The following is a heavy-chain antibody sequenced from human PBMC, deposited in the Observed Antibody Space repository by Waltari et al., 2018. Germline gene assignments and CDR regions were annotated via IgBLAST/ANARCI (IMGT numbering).Heavy chain of an antibody. J-gene: IGHJ4*02. V-gene: IGHV4-59*08. CDR2: IYYSGGT. D-gene: IGHD3-3*01. Sequence: QVQLQESGPGLVKPSETLSLTCTVSGGSIISYYWSWIRQPPGKGLEWIGYIYYSGGTNYNPALKSRVTRSVDTSKNQFSLKLSSVTAADTAVYYCARSYYDFWSGYYFDYWGQGTLVTVSS. CDR3: ARSYYDFWSGYYFDY. CDR1: GGSIISYY.